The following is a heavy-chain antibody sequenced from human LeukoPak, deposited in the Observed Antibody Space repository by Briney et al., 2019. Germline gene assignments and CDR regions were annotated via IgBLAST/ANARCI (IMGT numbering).Heavy chain of an antibody. Sequence: SVKVSCKASGGIVTTYSLTWVRQAPGQGLEWMGGIIPMFGTPNYAQKFQGRVTITTDDSTSAAYLELSSLRSEDTAVYYCARGRSGTKSGGSDYWGQGTLVTVSS. V-gene: IGHV1-69*05. CDR3: ARGRSGTKSGGSDY. J-gene: IGHJ4*02. D-gene: IGHD3-10*02. CDR2: IIPMFGTP. CDR1: GGIVTTYS.